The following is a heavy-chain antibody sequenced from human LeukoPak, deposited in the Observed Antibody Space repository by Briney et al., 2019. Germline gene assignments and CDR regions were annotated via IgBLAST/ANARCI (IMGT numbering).Heavy chain of an antibody. D-gene: IGHD3-3*01. CDR1: GYTFTSYD. V-gene: IGHV1-8*01. CDR2: MNPNSGNT. Sequence: ASVKVSCKASGYTFTSYDINWVRQAPGQGLEWMGWMNPNSGNTGYAQKFQGRVTMTRNTSISTAYMELSSLRSEDTAVYYCASGVTYDFWSGYYTGIRWFDPWGQGTLVTVSS. J-gene: IGHJ5*02. CDR3: ASGVTYDFWSGYYTGIRWFDP.